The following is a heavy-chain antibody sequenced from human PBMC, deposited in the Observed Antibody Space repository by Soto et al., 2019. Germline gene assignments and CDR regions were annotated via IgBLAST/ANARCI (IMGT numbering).Heavy chain of an antibody. J-gene: IGHJ4*02. Sequence: PGGSLRLSCVVSGFTLSRYGMNWVRQTPAKGLEWVSAVSGNGENTYYADSVKGRFTISRDNSKNTLYLQMNSLRAEDTALYYCARDLSLSSGDFYGYFDYWGQGALVTVSS. V-gene: IGHV3-23*01. CDR2: VSGNGENT. CDR3: ARDLSLSSGDFYGYFDY. D-gene: IGHD1-26*01. CDR1: GFTLSRYG.